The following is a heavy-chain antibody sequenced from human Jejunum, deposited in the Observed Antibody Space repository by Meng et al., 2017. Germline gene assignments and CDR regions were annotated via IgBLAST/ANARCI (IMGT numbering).Heavy chain of an antibody. CDR1: GFTFNSYW. CDR2: IKHDGSEE. Sequence: GESLKTPCAASGFTFNSYWMSRVRQAPGKGLEWVANIKHDGSEEHYVDAVKGRFSISRDNAQMSVYLQMNSLRVEDTAMYYCVRDSLINGSGKYIGKGDYWGQGTLVTVSS. J-gene: IGHJ4*02. V-gene: IGHV3-7*01. D-gene: IGHD3-10*01. CDR3: VRDSLINGSGKYIGKGDY.